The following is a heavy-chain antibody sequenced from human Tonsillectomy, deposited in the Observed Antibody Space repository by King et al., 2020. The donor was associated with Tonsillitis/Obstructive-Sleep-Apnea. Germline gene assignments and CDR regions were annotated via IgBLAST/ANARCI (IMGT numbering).Heavy chain of an antibody. CDR2: IYYSGST. V-gene: IGHV4-39*01. D-gene: IGHD3-3*01. CDR1: GVSITRNTYY. CDR3: AGIRISIFGEVIIHDAFDI. J-gene: IGHJ3*02. Sequence: VQLQESGPGLVKPSETLSLTCAVSGVSITRNTYYWGWIRQPPGKGLEWIGSIYYSGSTYYNPSLKSRVTISVERSKNQFSLKLSSVTAADTAVYYCAGIRISIFGEVIIHDAFDIWGQGTKVTVSS.